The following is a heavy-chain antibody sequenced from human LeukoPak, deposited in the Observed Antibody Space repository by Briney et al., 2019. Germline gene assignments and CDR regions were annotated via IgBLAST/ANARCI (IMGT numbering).Heavy chain of an antibody. CDR2: TYYRPKWLN. CDR1: GDSVSNNNAA. CDR3: ARWFALERRYGGRDAFDI. D-gene: IGHD1-1*01. Sequence: SQTLSLTCAISGDSVSNNNAAWNWIRQSPSRGLEWLGRTYYRPKWLNDYEVSMKGRIAINPDTSKNQFSLQLSSVTPDDTAVYYCARWFALERRYGGRDAFDIWGQGTMVTVSS. V-gene: IGHV6-1*01. J-gene: IGHJ3*02.